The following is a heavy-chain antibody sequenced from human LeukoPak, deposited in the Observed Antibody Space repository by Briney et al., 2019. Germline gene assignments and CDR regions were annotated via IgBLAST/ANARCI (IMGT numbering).Heavy chain of an antibody. CDR2: IYSGGAA. J-gene: IGHJ5*02. CDR1: GLTVSSTY. D-gene: IGHD1-14*01. V-gene: IGHV3-66*04. Sequence: PGGSLRLSCVVSGLTVSSTYMTWVRQAPGKGLEWVSGIYSGGAAHYADSVKGRFTISRDNSRSTLYLQMDSLRAEDTAVYYCARPSTGSWGQGTLVTVSS. CDR3: ARPSTGS.